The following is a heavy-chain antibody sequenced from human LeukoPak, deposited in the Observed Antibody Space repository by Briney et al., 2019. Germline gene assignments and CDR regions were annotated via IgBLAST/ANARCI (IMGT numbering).Heavy chain of an antibody. D-gene: IGHD6-13*01. V-gene: IGHV3-66*01. J-gene: IGHJ4*02. CDR1: GFTVSSNY. CDR3: ARVGYTDTWYSSPPFDY. Sequence: PGGSLRLSCAVSGFTVSSNYMSWVRQAPGKGLEWVSLIYSGGSTYYADSVKGRLTTSKDNSKNTMYLQMNSLRVEDTAVYYCARVGYTDTWYSSPPFDYWGQGTLVTVSS. CDR2: IYSGGST.